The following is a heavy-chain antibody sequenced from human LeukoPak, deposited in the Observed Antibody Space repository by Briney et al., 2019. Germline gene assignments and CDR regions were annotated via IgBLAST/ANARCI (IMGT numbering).Heavy chain of an antibody. J-gene: IGHJ4*02. Sequence: SETLSLTCTVCGGSVSSYYWNWIRQPAGRGLEWIGRIYTSGSTSYNSSLKSRVTMSVDTSKNQFSLTLNYVTAADTAVYYCARDVGGYNYGYSLDYWGQGTLVSVSS. D-gene: IGHD5-18*01. V-gene: IGHV4-4*07. CDR3: ARDVGGYNYGYSLDY. CDR1: GGSVSSYY. CDR2: IYTSGST.